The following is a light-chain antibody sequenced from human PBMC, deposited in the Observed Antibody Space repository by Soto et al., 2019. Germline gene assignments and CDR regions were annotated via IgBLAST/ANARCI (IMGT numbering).Light chain of an antibody. CDR2: RTD. J-gene: IGLJ2*01. Sequence: QSVLTQPPSASGAPGQRVTISCSGSRSNIGSNTVHWYQQFPGTPPKLLVYRTDHRPSGVPDRFSGSKSGTSASLAISGLQSEDESYYYCASWDDMLSGPVLGGGTKLTVL. CDR1: RSNIGSNT. CDR3: ASWDDMLSGPV. V-gene: IGLV1-44*01.